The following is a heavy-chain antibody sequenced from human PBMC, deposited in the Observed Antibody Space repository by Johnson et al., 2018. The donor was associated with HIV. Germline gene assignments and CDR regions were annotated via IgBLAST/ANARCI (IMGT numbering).Heavy chain of an antibody. CDR3: AKDRWVGVGDAFDI. Sequence: QVQLVESGGGVVQPGRSLRLSCAAFGFTFSSYGIHWVRQAPGKGLEWVAVIWYDGINKYYADSVKGRFTISRDNSKNTLYLQMNSLRAEDTAVYYCAKDRWVGVGDAFDIWVQGTMVTVSS. CDR1: GFTFSSYG. V-gene: IGHV3-33*06. D-gene: IGHD2-15*01. CDR2: IWYDGINK. J-gene: IGHJ3*02.